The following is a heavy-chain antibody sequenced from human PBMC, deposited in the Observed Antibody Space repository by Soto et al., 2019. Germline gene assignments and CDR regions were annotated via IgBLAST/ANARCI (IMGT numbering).Heavy chain of an antibody. J-gene: IGHJ4*03. CDR1: GFTFDHYV. D-gene: IGHD3-22*01. V-gene: IGHV3-23*01. Sequence: GGSLRLSCAASGFTFDHYVMTWVRQAPGKGLEWVSGVSGSGSSTYYADSVKGRFTISKANSKNTVHLQMNSLRAEDSALYYCTKDQYSYYDGSSYYRFDSWGQGTLVTVSS. CDR3: TKDQYSYYDGSSYYRFDS. CDR2: VSGSGSST.